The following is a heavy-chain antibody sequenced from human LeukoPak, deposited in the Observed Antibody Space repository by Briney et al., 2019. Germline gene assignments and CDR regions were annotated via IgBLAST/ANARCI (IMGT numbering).Heavy chain of an antibody. V-gene: IGHV3-21*01. Sequence: GGSLRLSCAASRFTFSSYSMNWVRQAPGKGLEWVSSISGSSSYIYYADSVKGRFTISRDNSKDTMFLQMSSLRAEDTAVYYCVKGGQYSSSSHFDYWGQGTLVTVSS. CDR2: ISGSSSYI. CDR3: VKGGQYSSSSHFDY. J-gene: IGHJ4*02. D-gene: IGHD6-6*01. CDR1: RFTFSSYS.